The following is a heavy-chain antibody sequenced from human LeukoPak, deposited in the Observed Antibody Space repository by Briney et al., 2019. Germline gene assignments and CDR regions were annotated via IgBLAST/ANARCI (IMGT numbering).Heavy chain of an antibody. D-gene: IGHD3-3*01. Sequence: GASVKVSCKGSGYTFTGYYMHWVRQAPGQGLEWMGWINPNSGGTNYAQKFQGRVTMTRDTSISTAYMELSRLRSDDTAVYYCARATLEWLPYSWFDPWGQGTLVTVSS. CDR1: GYTFTGYY. CDR3: ARATLEWLPYSWFDP. J-gene: IGHJ5*02. CDR2: INPNSGGT. V-gene: IGHV1-2*02.